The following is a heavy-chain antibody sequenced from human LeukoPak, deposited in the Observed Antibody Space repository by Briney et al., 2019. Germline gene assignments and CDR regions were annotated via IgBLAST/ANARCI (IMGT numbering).Heavy chain of an antibody. CDR2: IWYDGSNK. V-gene: IGHV3-33*01. CDR3: ARGTLPYYYDSSGIFDY. J-gene: IGHJ4*02. CDR1: GFTFSSYG. D-gene: IGHD3-22*01. Sequence: GGSLRLSCAASGFTFSSYGMHWVRQAPGKGLEWVAVIWYDGSNKYYADSVKGRFTISRDNSKNTLYLQMNSLRAEDTAVYYCARGTLPYYYDSSGIFDYWGQGTLVTVSS.